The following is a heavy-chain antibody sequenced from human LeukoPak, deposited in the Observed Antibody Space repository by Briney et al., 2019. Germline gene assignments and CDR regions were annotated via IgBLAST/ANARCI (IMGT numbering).Heavy chain of an antibody. D-gene: IGHD2-15*01. J-gene: IGHJ4*02. CDR2: INRYGDST. Sequence: GGSLRLSCAASGFTFSSYWMSWVRQAPGKGLEFVSAINRYGDSTYYANSVKGRFTISRDDSKNTVYLQMGSLRAEDMAVYYCARARRDCSGGSCYSYYFDFWGQGTLVTVSS. CDR3: ARARRDCSGGSCYSYYFDF. V-gene: IGHV3-64*01. CDR1: GFTFSSYW.